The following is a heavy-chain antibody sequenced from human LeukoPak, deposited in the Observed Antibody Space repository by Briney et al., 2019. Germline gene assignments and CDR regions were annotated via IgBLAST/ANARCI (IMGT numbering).Heavy chain of an antibody. CDR3: ARGYGYNAFDI. V-gene: IGHV4-30-2*01. CDR2: IYHSGST. Sequence: SETLSLTCAVSGGSISSGGYSWSWIRQPPGKGLEWIGYIYHSGSTYYNPSLKSRVTISVDRSKNQFSLKLSSVTAADTAVYYCARGYGYNAFDIWGQGTMVTVSS. J-gene: IGHJ3*02. D-gene: IGHD5-18*01. CDR1: GGSISSGGYS.